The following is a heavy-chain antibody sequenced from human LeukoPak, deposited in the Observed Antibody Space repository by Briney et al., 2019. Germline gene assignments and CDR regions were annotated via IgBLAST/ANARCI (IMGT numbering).Heavy chain of an antibody. CDR2: ISYDGSNK. CDR1: GFTFSDYA. J-gene: IGHJ4*02. D-gene: IGHD5-24*01. V-gene: IGHV3-30-3*01. Sequence: QTGGSLRLSCAASGFTFSDYAMNWVRQAPGTGLEWVAFISYDGSNKYYADSVKGRFTISRDNSKNTLYLQMNSLRTEDTAVYYCARSAGDGQHDYWGQGTLVTVSS. CDR3: ARSAGDGQHDY.